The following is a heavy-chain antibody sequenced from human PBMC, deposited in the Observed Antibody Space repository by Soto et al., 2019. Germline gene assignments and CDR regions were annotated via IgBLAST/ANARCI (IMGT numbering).Heavy chain of an antibody. Sequence: GGSLSLSCAASGFTFSSYAMHWVRQAPGKGLEWVAVISYDGSNKYYADSVKGRFTISRDNSKNTLYLQMNSLRAEDTAVYYCARVHYDSSGYLTASYYFDYWGQGTLVTVSS. D-gene: IGHD3-22*01. CDR1: GFTFSSYA. CDR3: ARVHYDSSGYLTASYYFDY. V-gene: IGHV3-30-3*01. CDR2: ISYDGSNK. J-gene: IGHJ4*02.